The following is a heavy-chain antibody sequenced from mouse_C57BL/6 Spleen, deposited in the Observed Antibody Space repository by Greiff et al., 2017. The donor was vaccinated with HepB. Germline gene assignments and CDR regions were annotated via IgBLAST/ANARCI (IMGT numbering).Heavy chain of an antibody. D-gene: IGHD2-1*01. CDR3: ARFEGYGNYLYAMDY. Sequence: VQLQQSGAELVRPGTSVKVSCKASGYAFTNYLIEWVKQRPGQGLEWIGVINPGSGGTNYNEKFKGKATLTADKSSSTAYMQLSSLTSEDSAVYFCARFEGYGNYLYAMDYWGQGTSVTVSS. CDR1: GYAFTNYL. J-gene: IGHJ4*01. V-gene: IGHV1-54*01. CDR2: INPGSGGT.